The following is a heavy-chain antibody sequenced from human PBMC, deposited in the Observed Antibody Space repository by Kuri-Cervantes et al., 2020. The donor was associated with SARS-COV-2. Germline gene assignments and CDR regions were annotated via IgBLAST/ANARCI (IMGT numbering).Heavy chain of an antibody. CDR2: ISYDGSNK. CDR3: ARGPHIVVVTAMGYFDY. J-gene: IGHJ4*02. D-gene: IGHD2-21*02. V-gene: IGHV3-30-3*01. CDR1: GFTFSSYA. Sequence: GESLKISCAASGFTFSSYAMHWVRQAPGKGLEWVAVISYDGSNKYYADSVKGRFTISRDNSKNTLYLQMNSLRAEDTAVYYCARGPHIVVVTAMGYFDYWGQGTRVTGSS.